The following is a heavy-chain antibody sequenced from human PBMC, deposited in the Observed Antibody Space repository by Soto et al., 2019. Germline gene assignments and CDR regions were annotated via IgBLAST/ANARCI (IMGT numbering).Heavy chain of an antibody. Sequence: GGSLRLSCAGSGFTFGDSYMSWIRQAQGKGLEWLSYISPGSRYPAYADSVKGRFTISRDNAKRSLYLQMMSLTAEDTAIYYCVRGGGGGLFDPWGQGTMVTVSS. V-gene: IGHV3-11*06. CDR3: VRGGGGGLFDP. CDR2: ISPGSRYP. D-gene: IGHD2-15*01. CDR1: GFTFGDSY. J-gene: IGHJ5*02.